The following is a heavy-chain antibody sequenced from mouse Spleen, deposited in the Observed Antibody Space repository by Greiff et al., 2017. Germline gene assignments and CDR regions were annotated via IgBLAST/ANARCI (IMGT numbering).Heavy chain of an antibody. J-gene: IGHJ2*01. CDR3: ASSFYYGLDY. D-gene: IGHD1-1*01. Sequence: EVMLVESGGGLVKPGGSLKLSCAASGFTFSDYGMHWVRQAPEKGLEWVAYISSGSSTIYYADTVKGRFTISRDNAKNTLFLQMTSLRSEDTAMYYCASSFYYGLDYWGQGTTLTVSS. CDR1: GFTFSDYG. V-gene: IGHV5-17*01. CDR2: ISSGSSTI.